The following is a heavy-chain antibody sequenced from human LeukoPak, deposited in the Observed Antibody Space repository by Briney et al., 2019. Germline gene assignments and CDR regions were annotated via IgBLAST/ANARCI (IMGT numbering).Heavy chain of an antibody. CDR2: ISSSSSYI. CDR3: AREGSSGYDFDY. Sequence: GGSLRLSCAASGFTFSSYSMNWVRQAPGKGLEWVSSISSSSSYIYYADSVKGRFTISRDNAKNSLYLQMDSLRAEDAAVYYCAREGSSGYDFDYWGQGTLVTVSS. V-gene: IGHV3-21*01. J-gene: IGHJ4*02. CDR1: GFTFSSYS. D-gene: IGHD3-22*01.